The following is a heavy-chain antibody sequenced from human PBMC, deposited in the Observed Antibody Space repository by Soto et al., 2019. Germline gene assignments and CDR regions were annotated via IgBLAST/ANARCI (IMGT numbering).Heavy chain of an antibody. CDR2: IYYSGST. CDR1: GGSISSGDYY. J-gene: IGHJ5*02. Sequence: SETLSLTCTVSGGSISSGDYYWSWIRQPPGKGLEWIGYIYYSGSTYYNPSLKSRVTISVDTSKNQFSLKLSSVTAADTAVYYCARTFTVNWFDPWGQGTLVTVSS. V-gene: IGHV4-30-4*01. D-gene: IGHD4-17*01. CDR3: ARTFTVNWFDP.